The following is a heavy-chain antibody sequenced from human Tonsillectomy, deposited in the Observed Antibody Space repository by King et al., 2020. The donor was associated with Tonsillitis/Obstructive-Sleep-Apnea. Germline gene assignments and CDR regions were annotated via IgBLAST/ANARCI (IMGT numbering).Heavy chain of an antibody. J-gene: IGHJ4*02. D-gene: IGHD3-10*01. Sequence: ELQLVQSGGGLVKPGGSLRLSCAASGFTFTSTWMSWVRQAPGKGLEWVGRIKSKRDGGTTDYVAPVRGRFTISRDDSINTVYLQMDSLKTEDTAVYYCTTDPRDWGQGTLVTVSS. CDR1: GFTFTSTW. CDR3: TTDPRD. CDR2: IKSKRDGGTT. V-gene: IGHV3-15*01.